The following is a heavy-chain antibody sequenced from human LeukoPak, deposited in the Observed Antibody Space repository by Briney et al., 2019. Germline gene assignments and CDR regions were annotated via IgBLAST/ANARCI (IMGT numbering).Heavy chain of an antibody. CDR1: GFTFSSYP. CDR2: ISGSGGVT. V-gene: IGHV3-23*01. D-gene: IGHD1-26*01. CDR3: GKYLQTAVGANDY. Sequence: GGSLRLSCAPSGFTFSSYPMNWGRQAPGEGLEWVSVISGSGGVTFYGDSVQGRFTISRDNSRDTPYLQMTNLRAEDTAVYYCGKYLQTAVGANDYWGQGTLVTVSS. J-gene: IGHJ4*02.